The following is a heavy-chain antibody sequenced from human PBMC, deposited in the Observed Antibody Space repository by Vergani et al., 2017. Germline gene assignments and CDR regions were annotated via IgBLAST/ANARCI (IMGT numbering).Heavy chain of an antibody. D-gene: IGHD3-16*01. CDR1: GGSLSGYY. V-gene: IGHV4-34*01. Sequence: QVQLQQWGAGLLKPSETLSLTCAVYGGSLSGYYWSWIRQPPGKGLEWIGYIYYSGSPYYNPSLKSRVTISVDTSKNQFSLKLSSVTAADTAVYYCARDLRGNFDYWGQGTLVTVSS. J-gene: IGHJ4*02. CDR2: IYYSGSP. CDR3: ARDLRGNFDY.